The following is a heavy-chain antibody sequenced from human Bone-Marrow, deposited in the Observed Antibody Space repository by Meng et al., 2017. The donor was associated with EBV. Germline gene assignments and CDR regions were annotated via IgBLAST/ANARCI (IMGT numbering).Heavy chain of an antibody. J-gene: IGHJ4*02. D-gene: IGHD2-21*01. CDR3: ARTFCGGECYLDSEYYFDH. V-gene: IGHV1-69*01. CDR1: GVTFTTSA. CDR2: IIPISGTT. Sequence: QVQLVQSGAEVKKPGLSVRISCKASGVTFTTSALNWVRQAPGQGLEWMGVIIPISGTTNYAQKFQGRVTVTADESTSTAYMELSSLRSEDTAVYYCARTFCGGECYLDSEYYFDHRGQGSMVTVSS.